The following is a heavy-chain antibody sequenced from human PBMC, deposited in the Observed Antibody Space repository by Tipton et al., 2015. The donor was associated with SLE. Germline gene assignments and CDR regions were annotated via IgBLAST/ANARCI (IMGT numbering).Heavy chain of an antibody. Sequence: TLSLTCTVSGGSISSSSYYWGWIRQPPGKGLEWIGSIHYSGSTSYNSSLESRVTISIDTSKNQFSLKLNSVTAADTAVYYCARCRKWRDSSSYYDYFDYWGQGTLVTVSS. D-gene: IGHD6-13*01. CDR2: IHYSGST. J-gene: IGHJ4*02. CDR3: ARCRKWRDSSSYYDYFDY. V-gene: IGHV4-39*01. CDR1: GGSISSSSYY.